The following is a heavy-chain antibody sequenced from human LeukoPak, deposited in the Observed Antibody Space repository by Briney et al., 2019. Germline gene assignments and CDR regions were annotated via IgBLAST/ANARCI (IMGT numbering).Heavy chain of an antibody. CDR1: GFTFSSYE. CDR2: ISSSGSTI. D-gene: IGHD5-18*01. V-gene: IGHV3-48*03. CDR3: ARVGYSYGLDY. J-gene: IGHJ4*02. Sequence: GSLRLSCAASGFTFSSYEMNWVRPAPGKGLEWVSYISSSGSTIYYADSVKGRFTISRDNAKNSLYLQMNSLRAEDTAVYYCARVGYSYGLDYWGQGTLVTVSS.